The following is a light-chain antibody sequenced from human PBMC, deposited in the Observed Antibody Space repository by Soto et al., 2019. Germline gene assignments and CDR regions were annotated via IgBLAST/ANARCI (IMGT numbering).Light chain of an antibody. J-gene: IGKJ3*01. Sequence: EIVLTQSPCTLSVSPGERATLSCRASQSVSSNYLAWYQQKPGQAPRLLIYGASSRATGTPDRFSGSGSGTDFTLTISRLEPEDFAVYYCQQYGSSSFTFGPGTKVDIK. CDR1: QSVSSNY. V-gene: IGKV3-20*01. CDR2: GAS. CDR3: QQYGSSSFT.